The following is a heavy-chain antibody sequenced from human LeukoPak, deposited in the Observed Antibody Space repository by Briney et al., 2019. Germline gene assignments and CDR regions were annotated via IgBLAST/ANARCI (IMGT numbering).Heavy chain of an antibody. J-gene: IGHJ6*03. D-gene: IGHD3-22*01. Sequence: PSETLSPTCIVSGGSISNYYWSWIRQSPGTGLEWIGFIYYSGTTNYNPSLKSRVTISVDTSKNHFSLKLSSVTAADTAVYYCARSSVPYYYYNYSMDVWGNGTTVTVSS. V-gene: IGHV4-59*01. CDR1: GGSISNYY. CDR3: ARSSVPYYYYNYSMDV. CDR2: IYYSGTT.